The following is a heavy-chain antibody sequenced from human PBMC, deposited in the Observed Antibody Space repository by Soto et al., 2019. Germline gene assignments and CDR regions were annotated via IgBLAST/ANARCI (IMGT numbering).Heavy chain of an antibody. Sequence: QVQLVQSGAEVKKPGASVKVSCKASGYTFTSYGISWVRQAPGQGLEWMGWISVYNGNTNYAQKLQGRVTTTSDTATSTAYMELRSLRSDDTAVYDCAIDFHGDPYYWGQGTLVTVSS. CDR3: AIDFHGDPYY. CDR2: ISVYNGNT. D-gene: IGHD4-17*01. J-gene: IGHJ4*02. CDR1: GYTFTSYG. V-gene: IGHV1-18*01.